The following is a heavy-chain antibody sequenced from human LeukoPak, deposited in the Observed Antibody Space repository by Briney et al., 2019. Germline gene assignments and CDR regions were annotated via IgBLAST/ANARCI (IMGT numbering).Heavy chain of an antibody. V-gene: IGHV3-30*04. CDR3: AKDPTFASGWYEYYFDY. D-gene: IGHD6-19*01. CDR2: ISYDGSNK. CDR1: GFTFSSYA. Sequence: GRSLRLSCAASGFTFSSYAMHWVRQAPGKGLEWVAVISYDGSNKYYADSVKGRFSISRDNSKDTLYLQMNSLRAEDTAVYYCAKDPTFASGWYEYYFDYWGQGSLVTVSS. J-gene: IGHJ4*02.